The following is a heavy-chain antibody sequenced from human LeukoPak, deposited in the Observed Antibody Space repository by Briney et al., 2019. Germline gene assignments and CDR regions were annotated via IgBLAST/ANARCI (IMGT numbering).Heavy chain of an antibody. CDR1: GFTFSDSW. CDR3: ARDVRY. CDR2: MNQNGDQT. V-gene: IGHV3-7*04. Sequence: GGSLRLSCAASGFTFSDSWMNWVRRAPGKGLEWVATMNQNGDQTNYADSVRGRFTISRDNAKNSLYLKMNSLRAEDTAVYYCARDVRYWGRGTLVTVSS. J-gene: IGHJ4*02.